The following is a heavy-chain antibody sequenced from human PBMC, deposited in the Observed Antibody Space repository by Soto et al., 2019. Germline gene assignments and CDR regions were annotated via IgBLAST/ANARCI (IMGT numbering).Heavy chain of an antibody. CDR1: GCTFSSYW. CDR3: ARWEYSGYDLSWFDP. J-gene: IGHJ5*02. CDR2: INSEGSST. Sequence: GGSLRLSCAASGCTFSSYWMHWVRQAPGKGLVWVSRINSEGSSTSYADSVKGRFTISRDNAKNTLYLQMNSLRAEDTAVYYCARWEYSGYDLSWFDPWGQGTLVTVSS. V-gene: IGHV3-74*01. D-gene: IGHD5-12*01.